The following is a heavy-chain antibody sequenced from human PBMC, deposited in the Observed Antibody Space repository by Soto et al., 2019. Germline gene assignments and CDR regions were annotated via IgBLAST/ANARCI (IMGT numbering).Heavy chain of an antibody. J-gene: IGHJ4*02. CDR2: INPNSGGT. Sequence: QVQLVQSGAEVKKPGASVKVSCKASGYTFTGYYMHWVRQAPGQGLEWMGWINPNSGGTNYAQKFQGWVTMTRDTSISTAYMELSRLRSDDTAVYYCARDRYSSSWLEAYYFDYWGQGTLVTVSS. CDR1: GYTFTGYY. D-gene: IGHD6-13*01. CDR3: ARDRYSSSWLEAYYFDY. V-gene: IGHV1-2*04.